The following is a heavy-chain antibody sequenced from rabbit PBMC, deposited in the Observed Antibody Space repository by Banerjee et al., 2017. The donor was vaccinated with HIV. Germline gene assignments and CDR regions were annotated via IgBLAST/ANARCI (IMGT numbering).Heavy chain of an antibody. CDR2: IYTGSSGTT. CDR3: ARVDGSTGGGYNYFKL. J-gene: IGHJ4*01. V-gene: IGHV1S43*01. D-gene: IGHD7-1*01. Sequence: QSLEESGGGLVKPEGSLTLTCKASGFDLSSYYYMCWVRQAPGKGLELIACIYTGSSGTTSYANWVNGRFTISRSTSLNTVDLKMTSLTAADTATYFCARVDGSTGGGYNYFKLWGPGTLVTDS. CDR1: GFDLSSYYY.